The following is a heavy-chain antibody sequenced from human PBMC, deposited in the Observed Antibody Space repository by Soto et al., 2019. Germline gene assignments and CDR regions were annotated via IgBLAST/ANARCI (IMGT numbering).Heavy chain of an antibody. D-gene: IGHD1-26*01. J-gene: IGHJ4*02. V-gene: IGHV3-30*18. Sequence: QVQLVESGGGVVQPGRSLRLSCAASGFTFSSYGMHWVRQAPGKGLEWVAVISYDGSNKYYADSVKGRFTISRDNSKNTLYPQMNSLRAEDTAVYYCAKDSIVGASLPVYFDYWGQGTLVTVSS. CDR2: ISYDGSNK. CDR3: AKDSIVGASLPVYFDY. CDR1: GFTFSSYG.